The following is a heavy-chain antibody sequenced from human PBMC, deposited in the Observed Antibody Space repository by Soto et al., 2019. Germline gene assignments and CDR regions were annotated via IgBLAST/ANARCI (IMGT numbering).Heavy chain of an antibody. CDR3: AVDLKAAAYWYFDL. CDR2: IIPIFGTA. CDR1: GGTFSSYA. J-gene: IGHJ2*01. Sequence: ASVKVSCKASGGTFSSYAISWVRQAPGQGLEWMGGIIPIFGTANYAQKFQGRVTITADESTSTAYMELSSLRSEDTAVYYCAVDLKAAAYWYFDLWGRGTLVTV. D-gene: IGHD6-13*01. V-gene: IGHV1-69*13.